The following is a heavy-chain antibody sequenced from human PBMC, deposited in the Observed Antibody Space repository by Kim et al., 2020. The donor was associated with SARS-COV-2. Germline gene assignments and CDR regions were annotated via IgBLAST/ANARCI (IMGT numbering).Heavy chain of an antibody. CDR3: ARDRRITIFGVVIEDAFDI. V-gene: IGHV4-4*07. CDR1: GGSISSYS. D-gene: IGHD3-3*01. CDR2: IYTRGGT. J-gene: IGHJ3*02. Sequence: SETLSLTCTVSGGSISSYSWSWIRQPAGKGLEWIGRIYTRGGTNYNPSLKSRVTRSVDTSKNQFSLKLSSVTAADTAVYYCARDRRITIFGVVIEDAFDIWGQGTMVTVSS.